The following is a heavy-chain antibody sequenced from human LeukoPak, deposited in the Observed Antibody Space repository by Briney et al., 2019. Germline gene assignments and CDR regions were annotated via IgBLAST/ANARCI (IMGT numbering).Heavy chain of an antibody. J-gene: IGHJ4*02. CDR2: ISYDGSNK. D-gene: IGHD3-22*01. V-gene: IGHV3-30*04. CDR1: GFTFSSYA. Sequence: GGSLRLSCAASGFTFSSYAMHWVRQAPGKGLEWVAVISYDGSNKYYADSVKGRFTISRDNSKNTLYLQMNSLRAEDTAVYYCAKVPNYYDSSDYNWGQGTLVTVSS. CDR3: AKVPNYYDSSDYN.